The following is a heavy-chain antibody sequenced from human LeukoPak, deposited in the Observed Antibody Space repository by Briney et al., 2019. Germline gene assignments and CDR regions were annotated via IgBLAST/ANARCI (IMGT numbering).Heavy chain of an antibody. D-gene: IGHD4-23*01. CDR1: GYSISSGYY. Sequence: SETLSLTCTVSGYSISSGYYWGWIRQPPGKGLEWIGSIYHSGSTYYNPSLKSRVTISVDTSKNQFSLNVTSVTAADTAVYYCVNYGGTYYYYYGMDVWGQGTTVTVSS. CDR3: VNYGGTYYYYYGMDV. CDR2: IYHSGST. V-gene: IGHV4-38-2*02. J-gene: IGHJ6*02.